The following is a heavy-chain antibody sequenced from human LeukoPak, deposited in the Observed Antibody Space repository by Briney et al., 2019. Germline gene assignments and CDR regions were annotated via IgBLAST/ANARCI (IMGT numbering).Heavy chain of an antibody. V-gene: IGHV4-34*01. D-gene: IGHD2-15*01. CDR1: GGSFSGYY. Sequence: SETLSLTCAVYGGSFSGYYWSWIRQPPGKGLEWIGEVNHSGSTNYNPSLKSRVTISVDTSKNQLSLKLSSVTAADTAVYYCARVGCSGGSCYSGFDYWGQGTLVTVSS. CDR2: VNHSGST. J-gene: IGHJ4*02. CDR3: ARVGCSGGSCYSGFDY.